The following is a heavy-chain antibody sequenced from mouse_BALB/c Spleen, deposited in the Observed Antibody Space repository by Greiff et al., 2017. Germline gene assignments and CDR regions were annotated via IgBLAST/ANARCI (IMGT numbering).Heavy chain of an antibody. J-gene: IGHJ4*01. Sequence: LVESGPELVKPGASVKMSCKASGYTFTSYVMHWVKQKPGQGLEWIGYINPYNDGTKYNEKFKGKATLTSDKSSSTAYMELSSLTSEDSAVYYCARYYYGSSCAMDYWGQGTSVTVSS. D-gene: IGHD1-1*01. CDR3: ARYYYGSSCAMDY. V-gene: IGHV1-14*01. CDR2: INPYNDGT. CDR1: GYTFTSYV.